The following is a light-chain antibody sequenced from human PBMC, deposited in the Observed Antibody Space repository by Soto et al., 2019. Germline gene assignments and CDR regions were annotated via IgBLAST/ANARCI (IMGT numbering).Light chain of an antibody. J-gene: IGLJ3*02. Sequence: QSVLTQPPSASGTPGQRVTIACSGSSSNIGSTTVKWYQQLPGTAPKLLIYNNNQRPSGVPDRFSGSKSGTSASLAISGLQAGAEADYYCAAWDDSLNGVVFGGGTKLTVL. CDR1: SSNIGSTT. CDR2: NNN. CDR3: AAWDDSLNGVV. V-gene: IGLV1-44*01.